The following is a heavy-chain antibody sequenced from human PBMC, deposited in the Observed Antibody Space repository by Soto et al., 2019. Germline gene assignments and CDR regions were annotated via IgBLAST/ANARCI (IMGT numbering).Heavy chain of an antibody. D-gene: IGHD5-12*01. V-gene: IGHV3-7*05. J-gene: IGHJ4*02. CDR1: GFMFSDYW. CDR3: ARDWNGYRDY. Sequence: EVHLVESGGGLVQPGGSLRLSCAASGFMFSDYWMTWVRQAPGKGLEWVANIKQDESEIYYVDSVKGRFTISRDNAKNSLYLQMNSLRVEDTAVYYCARDWNGYRDYWGQGILVTVSS. CDR2: IKQDESEI.